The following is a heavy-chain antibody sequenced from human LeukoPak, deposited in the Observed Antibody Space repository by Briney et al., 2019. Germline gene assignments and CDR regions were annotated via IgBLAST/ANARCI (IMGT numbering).Heavy chain of an antibody. J-gene: IGHJ4*02. CDR2: TYYSRST. Sequence: PSETLSLTCTVSGGSISSYYWSWIRQPPGKGLEWIGYTYYSRSTNYNPSLKSRVTISVDTSKNQFSLKLSSVTAADTAVYYCARAGDYYDSSGYSGLLYWGQGTLVTVSS. V-gene: IGHV4-59*01. CDR3: ARAGDYYDSSGYSGLLY. D-gene: IGHD3-22*01. CDR1: GGSISSYY.